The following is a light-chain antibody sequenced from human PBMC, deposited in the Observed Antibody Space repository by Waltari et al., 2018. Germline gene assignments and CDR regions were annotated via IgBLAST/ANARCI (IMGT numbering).Light chain of an antibody. V-gene: IGLV2-23*01. CDR3: CSYAGSSTSVV. Sequence: QSALTQPASVSGSPGQSITISCTGTSSDVGNYNLVSWFQQHPGKAPKLMIYEGSKRPSGVSNRCAGSKSCNTASLTISGLQAEDEADYYCCSYAGSSTSVVFGGGTKLTVL. CDR2: EGS. J-gene: IGLJ2*01. CDR1: SSDVGNYNL.